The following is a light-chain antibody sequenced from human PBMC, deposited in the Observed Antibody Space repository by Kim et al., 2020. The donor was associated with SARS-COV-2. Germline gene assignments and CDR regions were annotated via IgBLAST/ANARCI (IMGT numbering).Light chain of an antibody. CDR3: LSYDTSLRGAV. CDR2: GDH. Sequence: QSVLTQPPSVSGAPGQRVTISCAGSSSNIGAGSAVHWYQHLPGAAPKLLIYGDHNRPSGVPDRFSGSRSTTSASLAITGLQAEDEGDYYCLSYDTSLRGAVFGGGTQLTVL. V-gene: IGLV1-40*01. CDR1: SSNIGAGSA. J-gene: IGLJ7*01.